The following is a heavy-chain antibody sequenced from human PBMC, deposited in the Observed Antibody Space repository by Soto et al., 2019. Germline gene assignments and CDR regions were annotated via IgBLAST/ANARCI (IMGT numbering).Heavy chain of an antibody. Sequence: QVQLVESGGGVVQPGRSLRLSCVASGFTLSGHGMHWVRQAPGKGLEWVAVITYDGSEIHYSDSVKGRFTISRDTSKNMVYLPMNSLKTEDTAMYYCAREQGYGYYRVADYWGQGTLVTVSS. CDR2: ITYDGSEI. J-gene: IGHJ4*02. D-gene: IGHD1-26*01. CDR3: AREQGYGYYRVADY. V-gene: IGHV3-30*03. CDR1: GFTLSGHG.